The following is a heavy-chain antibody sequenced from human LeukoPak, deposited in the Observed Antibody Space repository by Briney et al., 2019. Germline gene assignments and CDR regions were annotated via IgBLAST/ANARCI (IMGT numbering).Heavy chain of an antibody. CDR1: GRSINSHY. V-gene: IGHV4-59*11. J-gene: IGHJ4*02. Sequence: SETLSLTCSVSGRSINSHYGSWVRQSAGKGRGWIGYVFNGGSTNYNPSLKSRVTMSLDTSRDQFSLRLSSVTAADTAIYYCASRPAGNTWYGVFDYWSQGTLVTVSS. CDR2: VFNGGST. D-gene: IGHD6-13*01. CDR3: ASRPAGNTWYGVFDY.